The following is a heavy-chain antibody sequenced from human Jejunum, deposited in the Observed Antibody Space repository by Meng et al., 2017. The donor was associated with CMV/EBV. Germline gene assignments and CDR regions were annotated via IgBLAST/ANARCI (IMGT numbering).Heavy chain of an antibody. CDR1: SISSGDYC. V-gene: IGHV4-30-4*08. CDR2: THYNEGKT. Sequence: SISSGDYCWTWIRQPPGKGLEWIGFTHYNEGKTYYNQSLKSRVTMSIDTSKNQLSLRLSSVTAADTAVYYCARTQDCTSTSCYTGFDPWGQGTLVTVSS. D-gene: IGHD2-2*01. CDR3: ARTQDCTSTSCYTGFDP. J-gene: IGHJ5*02.